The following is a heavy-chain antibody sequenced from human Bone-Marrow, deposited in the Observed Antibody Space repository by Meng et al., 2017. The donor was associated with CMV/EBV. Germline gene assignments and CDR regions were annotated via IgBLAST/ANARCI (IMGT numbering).Heavy chain of an antibody. J-gene: IGHJ4*02. V-gene: IGHV4-39*01. Sequence: SETLSLTCTVSGGSISSNSYYWGWIRQPPGKGLEWIGSIYYSGSTYYKPSLKSRVTISVDTSKNQFSLKVSSVTAADTAVYYCARASPTSMGIDYWGQGTLVTVSS. CDR3: ARASPTSMGIDY. D-gene: IGHD2/OR15-2a*01. CDR1: GGSISSNSYY. CDR2: IYYSGST.